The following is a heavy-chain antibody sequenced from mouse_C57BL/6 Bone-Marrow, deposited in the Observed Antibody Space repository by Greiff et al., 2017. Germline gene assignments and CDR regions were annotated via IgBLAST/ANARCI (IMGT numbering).Heavy chain of an antibody. CDR2: IRSKSNNYAT. D-gene: IGHD1-1*01. J-gene: IGHJ4*01. V-gene: IGHV10-1*01. CDR1: GFSFNTYA. Sequence: EVMLVESGGGLVQPKGSLKLSCAASGFSFNTYAMNWVRQAPGKGLEWVARIRSKSNNYATYYADSVKDRFTISRDDSESMLYLQMNNLKTEDTAMYYCVRHPRYYYGSSHYAMDYWGQGTSVTVSS. CDR3: VRHPRYYYGSSHYAMDY.